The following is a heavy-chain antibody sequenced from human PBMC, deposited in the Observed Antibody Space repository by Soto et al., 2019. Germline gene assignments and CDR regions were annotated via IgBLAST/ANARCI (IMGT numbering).Heavy chain of an antibody. J-gene: IGHJ3*02. CDR3: AREKNYYDSSGYIRDAFDI. Sequence: SETLSLTCTVSGGSISSYYWSWIRQPPGKGLEWIGYIYYSGSTNYNPSLKSQVTISVDTSKNQFSLKLSSVTAADTAVYYCAREKNYYDSSGYIRDAFDIWGQGTMVTVSS. D-gene: IGHD3-22*01. V-gene: IGHV4-59*01. CDR2: IYYSGST. CDR1: GGSISSYY.